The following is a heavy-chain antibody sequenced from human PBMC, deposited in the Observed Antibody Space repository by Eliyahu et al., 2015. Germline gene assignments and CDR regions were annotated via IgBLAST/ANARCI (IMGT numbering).Heavy chain of an antibody. CDR1: GFPFSSYA. V-gene: IGHV3-30-3*01. Sequence: QVQLVESGGGVVXPGRSLRLSXAASGFPFSSYAMHWVRQAPGKGLGWVAVISYDGSNKYYADSVKGRFTISRDNSKNTLYLQMNSLRAEDTAVYYCARVTVGAAHDAFDIWGQGTMVTVSS. CDR2: ISYDGSNK. D-gene: IGHD6-13*01. J-gene: IGHJ3*02. CDR3: ARVTVGAAHDAFDI.